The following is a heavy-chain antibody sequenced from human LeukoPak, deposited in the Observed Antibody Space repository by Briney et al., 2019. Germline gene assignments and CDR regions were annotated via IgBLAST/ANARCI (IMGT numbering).Heavy chain of an antibody. J-gene: IGHJ4*02. V-gene: IGHV3-23*01. D-gene: IGHD4-17*01. CDR1: GFTFSSYA. CDR3: AKDVVSGDYSYFDY. Sequence: GGSLRLSCAASGFTFSSYAMSWVCQAPGKGLEWVSAISGSGGSTYYADSVKGRFTISRDNSKNTLYLQMNSLRAEDTAVYYCAKDVVSGDYSYFDYWGQGTLVTVSS. CDR2: ISGSGGST.